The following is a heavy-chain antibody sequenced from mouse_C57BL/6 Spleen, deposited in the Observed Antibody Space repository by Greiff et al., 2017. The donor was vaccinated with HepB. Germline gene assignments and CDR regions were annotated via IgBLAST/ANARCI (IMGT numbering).Heavy chain of an antibody. J-gene: IGHJ4*01. D-gene: IGHD2-1*01. CDR2: INPSSGYT. CDR3: ARGIYYGNSYYYAMDY. V-gene: IGHV1-7*01. CDR1: GYTFTSYW. Sequence: QVQPQQSGPELVKPGASVKIPCKASGYTFTSYWMHWVKQRPGQGLEWIGYINPSSGYTKYNQKFKDKATLTADKSSSTAYMQLSSLTYEDSAVYDCARGIYYGNSYYYAMDYWGQGTSVTVSS.